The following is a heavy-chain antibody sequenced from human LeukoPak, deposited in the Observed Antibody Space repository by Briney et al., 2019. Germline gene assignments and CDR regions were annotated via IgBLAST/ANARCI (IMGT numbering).Heavy chain of an antibody. Sequence: SETLSLTCTVSGGSISSYCWSWIRQPPGKGLEWIGYIYYSGSTNYNPSLKSRVTISVDTSKNQFSLKLSSVTAADTAVYYCARFTYYYGSGSNDAFDIWGQGTMVTVSS. V-gene: IGHV4-59*01. CDR3: ARFTYYYGSGSNDAFDI. CDR2: IYYSGST. CDR1: GGSISSYC. D-gene: IGHD3-10*01. J-gene: IGHJ3*02.